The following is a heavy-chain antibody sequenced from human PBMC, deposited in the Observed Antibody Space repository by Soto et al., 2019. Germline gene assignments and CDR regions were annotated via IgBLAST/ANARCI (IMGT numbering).Heavy chain of an antibody. V-gene: IGHV3-53*02. CDR2: INSAGTP. CDR3: AREKSTMIRGVRYGMDV. Sequence: EVQLVETGGGLIQPGGSLRLTCDASGFTVATNYMSWVRQAPGKGLEWVSLINSAGTPYYADSVNGRFTVSRNTSKNTLYLQMSSLRLDDTAVYFCAREKSTMIRGVRYGMDVWGQGTTVTVSS. CDR1: GFTVATNY. J-gene: IGHJ6*02. D-gene: IGHD3-10*01.